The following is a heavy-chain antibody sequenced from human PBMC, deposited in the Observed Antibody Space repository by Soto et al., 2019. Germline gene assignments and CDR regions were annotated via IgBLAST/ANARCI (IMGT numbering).Heavy chain of an antibody. V-gene: IGHV3-23*01. CDR1: GFTFSSYA. CDR3: AKDNSYCGGDCYLLFDY. J-gene: IGHJ4*02. D-gene: IGHD2-21*02. CDR2: IRGSGGST. Sequence: VGSLRLSCAASGFTFSSYAMSWVRQAPGKGLEWVSAIRGSGGSTYYADSVKGRFTISRDNSKNTLYLQMNSLRAEDTAVYYCAKDNSYCGGDCYLLFDYWGQGTLVTVSS.